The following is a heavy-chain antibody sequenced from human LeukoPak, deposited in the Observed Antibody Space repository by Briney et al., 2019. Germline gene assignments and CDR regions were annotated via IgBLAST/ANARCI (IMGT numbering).Heavy chain of an antibody. CDR2: ITSSGDDI. D-gene: IGHD3-22*01. J-gene: IGHJ4*02. CDR1: GFTFSDYY. V-gene: IGHV3-11*01. CDR3: ARGEDSPFDY. Sequence: PGGSLRLSCAASGFTFSDYYMSWIRQAPGKGLEWVAYITSSGDDIYYADSVKGRFTISRDNAKNSLYLQMNSLRAEDTALYYCARGEDSPFDYWGQGTLVTVSS.